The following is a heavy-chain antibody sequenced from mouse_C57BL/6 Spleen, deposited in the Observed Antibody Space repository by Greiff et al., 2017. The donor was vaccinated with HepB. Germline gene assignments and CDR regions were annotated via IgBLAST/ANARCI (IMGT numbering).Heavy chain of an antibody. Sequence: DVKLQESGPGLVKPSQSLSLTCSVTGYSITSGYYWNWIRQFPGNKLEWMGYISYDGSNNYNPSLKNRISITRDTSKNQFFLKLNSVTTEDTATYYCAREGWDDYFDVWGTGTTVTVSS. CDR2: ISYDGSN. CDR3: AREGWDDYFDV. J-gene: IGHJ1*03. CDR1: GYSITSGYY. D-gene: IGHD3-3*01. V-gene: IGHV3-6*01.